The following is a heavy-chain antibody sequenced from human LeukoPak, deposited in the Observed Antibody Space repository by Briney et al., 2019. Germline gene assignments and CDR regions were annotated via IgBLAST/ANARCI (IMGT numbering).Heavy chain of an antibody. CDR3: ARDQDGDYFDY. CDR2: INPNSGGT. Sequence: SAKVSCKASGYTFTGFYIHCVPEAPGQGLEWMGWINPNSGGTNSAQKFQGRVTMTRDTSISTAYMELNRLTSDDTAVFYCARDQDGDYFDYWGQGTLVTVSS. CDR1: GYTFTGFY. J-gene: IGHJ4*02. D-gene: IGHD4-17*01. V-gene: IGHV1-2*02.